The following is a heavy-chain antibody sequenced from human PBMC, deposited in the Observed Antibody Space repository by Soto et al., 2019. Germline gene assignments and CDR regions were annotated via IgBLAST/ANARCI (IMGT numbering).Heavy chain of an antibody. D-gene: IGHD2-2*01. Sequence: PGGSLRLSCAASGFTFNSYSMNWVRQAPGKGLEWVSPISSSSSYIYYADSVKGRFTISRDNAKNSLYLQMNSLRAEDTAVYYCARDRGYCSSTSCYLNAFDIWGQGTMVTVSS. V-gene: IGHV3-21*01. J-gene: IGHJ3*02. CDR2: ISSSSSYI. CDR3: ARDRGYCSSTSCYLNAFDI. CDR1: GFTFNSYS.